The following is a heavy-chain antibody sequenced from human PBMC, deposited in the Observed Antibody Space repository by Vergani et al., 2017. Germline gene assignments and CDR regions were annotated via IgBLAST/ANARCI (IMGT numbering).Heavy chain of an antibody. Sequence: QVQLVQSGTEVKKPGASVKVSCKASGYTFTTDGISWVRQAPGQGLEWMGWISASNGNTNYAQKLLGRVTMTTDRSTSTAYMELRSLRSDDTAVYYCARGRLKIEGVTSNWFDPWGQGTLVTVSS. D-gene: IGHD1-26*01. CDR3: ARGRLKIEGVTSNWFDP. V-gene: IGHV1-18*01. CDR2: ISASNGNT. J-gene: IGHJ5*02. CDR1: GYTFTTDG.